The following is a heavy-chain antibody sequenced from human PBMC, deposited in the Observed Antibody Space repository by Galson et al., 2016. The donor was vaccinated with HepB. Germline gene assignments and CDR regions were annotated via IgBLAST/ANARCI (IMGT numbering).Heavy chain of an antibody. Sequence: SLRLSCAASGFTFSDYYMSWIRQAPGKGLEWVSYISISSSYTNYADSVKGRFTISRDNAKNSLYLQMNSLRADDTAVYYCARDCGDCGSDCYSFDYWGQGTLVTVSS. V-gene: IGHV3-11*06. CDR2: ISISSSYT. J-gene: IGHJ4*02. D-gene: IGHD2-21*02. CDR1: GFTFSDYY. CDR3: ARDCGDCGSDCYSFDY.